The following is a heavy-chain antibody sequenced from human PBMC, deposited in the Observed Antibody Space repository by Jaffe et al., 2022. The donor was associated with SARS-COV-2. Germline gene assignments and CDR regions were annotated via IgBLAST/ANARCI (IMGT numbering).Heavy chain of an antibody. CDR3: AKDRGSSGYYYASFDY. J-gene: IGHJ4*02. CDR1: GFTFDDYA. V-gene: IGHV3-9*01. Sequence: EVQLVESGGGLVQPGRSLRLSCAASGFTFDDYAMHWVRQAPGKGLEWVSGISWNSGSIGYADSVKGRFTISRDNAKNSLYLQMNSLRAEDTALYYCAKDRGSSGYYYASFDYWGQGTLVTVSS. CDR2: ISWNSGSI. D-gene: IGHD3-22*01.